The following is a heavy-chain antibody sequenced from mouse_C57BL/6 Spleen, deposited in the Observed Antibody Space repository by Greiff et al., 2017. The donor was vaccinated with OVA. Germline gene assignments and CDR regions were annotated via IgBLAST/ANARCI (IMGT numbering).Heavy chain of an antibody. CDR1: GFTFSDYY. Sequence: EVKVIESEGGLVQPGSSMKLSCTASGFTFSDYYMAWVRQVPEKGLEWVANINHDGSSTYYLDSLKSRFIISRDNAKNILYLQMSSLKSEDTATYCCARAQANWPFDYWGQGTTLTVSS. CDR2: INHDGSST. J-gene: IGHJ2*01. V-gene: IGHV5-16*01. D-gene: IGHD4-1*01. CDR3: ARAQANWPFDY.